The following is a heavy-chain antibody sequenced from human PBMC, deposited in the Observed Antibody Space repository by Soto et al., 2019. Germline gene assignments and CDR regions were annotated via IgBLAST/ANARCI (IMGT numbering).Heavy chain of an antibody. CDR3: ARGPVGGGNSPPYYYYGMDV. J-gene: IGHJ6*02. CDR2: ITHSGST. D-gene: IGHD2-21*02. V-gene: IGHV4-34*01. CDR1: GGSFNGYY. Sequence: PSETLSLTCAVYGGSFNGYYWSWIRQPPGKGLEWIGEITHSGSTNYNPSLKSRVTISVDTSKNQFSLKLSSVTAADTAVYYCARGPVGGGNSPPYYYYGMDVWAKGPRSPSP.